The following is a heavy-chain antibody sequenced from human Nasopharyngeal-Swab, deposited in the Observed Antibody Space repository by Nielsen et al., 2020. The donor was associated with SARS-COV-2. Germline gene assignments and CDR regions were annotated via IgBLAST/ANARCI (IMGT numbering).Heavy chain of an antibody. Sequence: SETLSLTCTVSGGSISSYYWSWIRQPPGKGLEWIGYIFHSGSTNYNPSLKSRVTISVDTSKNQFSLRLSSVTAADTAVYYCARDDTAMATGFDYWGQGVLVTVFS. CDR1: GGSISSYY. V-gene: IGHV4-59*01. J-gene: IGHJ4*02. D-gene: IGHD5-18*01. CDR3: ARDDTAMATGFDY. CDR2: IFHSGST.